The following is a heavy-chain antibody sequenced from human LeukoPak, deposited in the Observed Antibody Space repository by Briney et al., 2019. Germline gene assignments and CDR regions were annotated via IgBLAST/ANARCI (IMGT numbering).Heavy chain of an antibody. CDR2: ISGSGGST. D-gene: IGHD5/OR15-5a*01. J-gene: IGHJ4*02. CDR1: GFTFSSYA. Sequence: PGGSLRLSCAASGFTFSSYAMSWVRQAPGKGLEWVSAISGSGGSTYYADSVKGRFTISRDNSKNTLYVQMNTLRAEDTAVYYCVKGSTDVRPYYFDYWGQGTLVTVSS. CDR3: VKGSTDVRPYYFDY. V-gene: IGHV3-23*01.